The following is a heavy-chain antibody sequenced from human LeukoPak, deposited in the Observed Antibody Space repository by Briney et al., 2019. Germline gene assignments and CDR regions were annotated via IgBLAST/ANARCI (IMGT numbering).Heavy chain of an antibody. D-gene: IGHD6-19*01. Sequence: PGGSLRLSCAASGFTVSSNYMSWVRQPPGKGLEWVSVIYTVGNTDYADSVKGRFTISRDNSKNTLYLQMNSLRAEDTAVYYCARHGSGSDAFDIWGQGTMVTVSS. CDR1: GFTVSSNY. J-gene: IGHJ3*02. V-gene: IGHV3-66*04. CDR3: ARHGSGSDAFDI. CDR2: IYTVGNT.